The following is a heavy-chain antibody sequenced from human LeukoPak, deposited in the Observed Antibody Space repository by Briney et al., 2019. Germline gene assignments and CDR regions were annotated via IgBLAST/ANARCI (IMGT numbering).Heavy chain of an antibody. CDR1: GFTFSTYW. CDR3: ARDSFETDIDY. J-gene: IGHJ4*02. D-gene: IGHD1-14*01. V-gene: IGHV3-7*01. Sequence: GGALRLSCAVSGFTFSTYWMSWVRQAPGEGLEGVANIEEDGSETYYVDSLKGRFTISRDNVKNSLYLQINSLRADDSAVYYCARDSFETDIDYWGQGTLVTGSS. CDR2: IEEDGSET.